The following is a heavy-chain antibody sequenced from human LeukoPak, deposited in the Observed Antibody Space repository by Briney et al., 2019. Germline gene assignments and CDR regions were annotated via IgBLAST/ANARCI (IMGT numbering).Heavy chain of an antibody. CDR2: IYSPGTT. CDR1: DFTVSGNY. J-gene: IGHJ4*02. Sequence: GGSLRLSCAASDFTVSGNYMNWVRQAPGKGLEWVSVIYSPGTTYYADSVKGRFTISRDNSKNTLYLQMNSLRAEDTAVYYCAKDPYYDFWSGYSYYFDYWGQGTLVTVSS. V-gene: IGHV3-53*01. CDR3: AKDPYYDFWSGYSYYFDY. D-gene: IGHD3-3*01.